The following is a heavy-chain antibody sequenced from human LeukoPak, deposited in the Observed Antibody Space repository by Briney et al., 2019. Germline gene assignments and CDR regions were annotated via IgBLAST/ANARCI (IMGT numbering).Heavy chain of an antibody. V-gene: IGHV3-23*01. CDR3: AKGYGQRLVNNWFDP. CDR2: ISGSGGST. CDR1: GFTFSSYA. D-gene: IGHD6-13*01. Sequence: GGSLRLSCAASGFTFSSYAMSWVRQAPGKGLEWVSAISGSGGSTYYADSVKGRFTISRDNSKNTLYLQMNSLRAEDTAVYYCAKGYGQRLVNNWFDPWGQGTLVTVSS. J-gene: IGHJ5*02.